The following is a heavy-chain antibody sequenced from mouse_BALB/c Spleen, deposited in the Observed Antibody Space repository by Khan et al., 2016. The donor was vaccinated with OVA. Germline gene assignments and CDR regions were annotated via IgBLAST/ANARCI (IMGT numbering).Heavy chain of an antibody. CDR1: GYSFTTYY. CDR3: TRHGDVAWFTY. J-gene: IGHJ3*01. CDR2: VDPFSGGT. V-gene: IGHV1S135*01. Sequence: EVQLQQSGPELMKPGASVKISCKASGYSFTTYYLHWVMQSHGESLEWIGYVDPFSGGTTYNQKFKGKATLTVDKSSSTVYMHLSNLTSEDSAVYDCTRHGDVAWFTYWGQGTLVTVSA. D-gene: IGHD2-13*01.